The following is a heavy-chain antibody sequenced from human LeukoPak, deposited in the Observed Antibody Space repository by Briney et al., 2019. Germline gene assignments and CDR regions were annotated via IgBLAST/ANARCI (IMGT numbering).Heavy chain of an antibody. CDR1: GFTFSNYG. CDR3: AEQGAVEFFDY. D-gene: IGHD6-19*01. Sequence: GRSLRLSCVTSGFTFSNYGMHWVRQLPGKGLEWVAVISYDSEGDYHVDSVKGRFTISRDNSKNTLYLQMNSLRAEDTAVYYCAEQGAVEFFDYWGQGTLVTVSS. CDR2: ISYDSEGD. V-gene: IGHV3-30*18. J-gene: IGHJ4*02.